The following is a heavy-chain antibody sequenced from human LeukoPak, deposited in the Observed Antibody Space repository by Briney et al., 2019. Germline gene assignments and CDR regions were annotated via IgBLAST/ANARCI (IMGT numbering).Heavy chain of an antibody. V-gene: IGHV1-2*02. J-gene: IGHJ3*02. CDR3: ARGSSGWYVPFDI. Sequence: GASVKVSCKASGYTYTGYYMHWVRQAPGQGLEWMGWINPNSGGTNYAQKFQGRVTMTRDTSISTAYMDLSRLRSDDTAVYYCARGSSGWYVPFDIWGQGTMVTVFS. CDR2: INPNSGGT. CDR1: GYTYTGYY. D-gene: IGHD6-19*01.